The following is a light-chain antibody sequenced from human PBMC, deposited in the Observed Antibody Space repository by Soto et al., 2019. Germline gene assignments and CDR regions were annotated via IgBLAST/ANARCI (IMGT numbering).Light chain of an antibody. CDR2: GSS. CDR3: QKYDSDPRM. V-gene: IGKV1-27*01. Sequence: DIQMTQTPSSLSASVGDRVTIACRASQAISNFLAWYQQKPGKVPTLLVYGSSTLQSGVPSRFSGSGSGTDFTLTISSLQPEDAATYYCQKYDSDPRMFGQGTKVEI. J-gene: IGKJ1*01. CDR1: QAISNF.